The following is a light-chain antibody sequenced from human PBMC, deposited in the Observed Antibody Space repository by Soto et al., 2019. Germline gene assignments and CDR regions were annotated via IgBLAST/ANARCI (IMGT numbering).Light chain of an antibody. CDR3: LSFTSSTTLRV. CDR2: GVS. CDR1: SSDIGGYNY. J-gene: IGLJ3*02. V-gene: IGLV2-14*01. Sequence: QSVLTQPASVSGSPGQSITISCTGTSSDIGGYNYVSWYQHHPGKAPKLLIYGVSNRPSGVSARFSGSKSGNTASLTISGLHAEDEANYFCLSFTSSTTLRVFGGGTKLTVL.